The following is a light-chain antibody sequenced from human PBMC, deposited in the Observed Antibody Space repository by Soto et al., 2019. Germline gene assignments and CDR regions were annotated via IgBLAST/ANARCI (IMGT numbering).Light chain of an antibody. CDR2: AAS. CDR1: QDISSF. CDR3: QQLNSYPLT. V-gene: IGKV1-9*01. Sequence: LQMIQSPSSLSASIGDRVTITCRASQDISSFLAWYQQKPGKAPKLLIYAASTLQSGVPSRFSGSGSGTDFTLTISSLQPEDFATYFCQQLNSYPLTFGQGTRLEIK. J-gene: IGKJ5*01.